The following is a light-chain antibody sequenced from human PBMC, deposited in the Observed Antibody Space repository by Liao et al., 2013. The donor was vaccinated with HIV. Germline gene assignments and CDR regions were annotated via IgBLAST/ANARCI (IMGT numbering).Light chain of an antibody. V-gene: IGLV3-21*01. J-gene: IGLJ3*02. Sequence: SYILTQPPSVSVAPGKTARITCGGHNIGSKSVHWYQQRPGQAPVLVIYYDTNRPSGIPERFSGSISGNTATLTISRVEAGDEADYYCQLWDSSSDRLWVFGGGTKLTVL. CDR2: YDT. CDR3: QLWDSSSDRLWV. CDR1: NIGSKS.